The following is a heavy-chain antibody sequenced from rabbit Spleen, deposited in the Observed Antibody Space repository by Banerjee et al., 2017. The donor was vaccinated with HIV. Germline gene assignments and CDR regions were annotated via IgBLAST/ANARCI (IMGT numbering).Heavy chain of an antibody. Sequence: QEQLEESGGGLVKPEGSLTLTCKASGVSFSGKDVMCWVRQAPGKGLEWIACINMITSKSVYASWAKGRFTISKTSSTTVTLQMTSLTAADTATYFCARDTGSSFSSYGMDLWGQGTLVTVS. D-gene: IGHD8-1*01. CDR2: INMITSKS. CDR1: GVSFSGKDV. CDR3: ARDTGSSFSSYGMDL. V-gene: IGHV1S45*01. J-gene: IGHJ6*01.